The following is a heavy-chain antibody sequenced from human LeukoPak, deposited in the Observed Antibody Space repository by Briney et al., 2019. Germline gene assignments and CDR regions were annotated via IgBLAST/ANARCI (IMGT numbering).Heavy chain of an antibody. V-gene: IGHV3-33*01. Sequence: GGSLRLSCAASGFTFSSYGMHWVRQAPGKGLEWVAVIWYDGSNKYYADSVKGRFTISRDNSKNSLYLQMNSLRAEDTAAYYCARDPPLTYYYDSSGYPHWGQGTLVTVSS. J-gene: IGHJ4*02. CDR3: ARDPPLTYYYDSSGYPH. D-gene: IGHD3-22*01. CDR1: GFTFSSYG. CDR2: IWYDGSNK.